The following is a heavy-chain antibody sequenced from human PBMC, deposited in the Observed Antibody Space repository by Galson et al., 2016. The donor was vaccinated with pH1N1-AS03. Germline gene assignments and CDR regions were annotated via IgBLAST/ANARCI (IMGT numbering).Heavy chain of an antibody. CDR2: IYTRGSP. D-gene: IGHD3-16*01. CDR3: GRWGLEVPLDY. CDR1: GVSIISSDYY. J-gene: IGHJ4*02. V-gene: IGHV4-61*02. Sequence: LSPTCTVSGVSIISSDYYWSWLRQPAGKGLEWIGRIYTRGSPHYNPPLPRRVTISLGTSKNHFSLKLTSVTAADTDVYYCGRWGLEVPLDYWGQGTVVTVSS.